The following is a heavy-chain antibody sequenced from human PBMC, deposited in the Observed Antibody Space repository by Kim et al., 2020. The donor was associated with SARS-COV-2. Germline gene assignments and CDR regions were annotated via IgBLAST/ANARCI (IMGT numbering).Heavy chain of an antibody. CDR2: IYPGDSDT. V-gene: IGHV5-51*01. D-gene: IGHD3-10*01. J-gene: IGHJ5*02. CDR1: GYSFTSYW. CDR3: AIHIDMVRGVQNWFDP. Sequence: GESLKISCKGSGYSFTSYWIGWVRQMPGKGLEWMGIIYPGDSDTRYSPSFQGQVTISADKSISTAYLQWSSLKASDTAMYYCAIHIDMVRGVQNWFDPWGQGTLVTVSS.